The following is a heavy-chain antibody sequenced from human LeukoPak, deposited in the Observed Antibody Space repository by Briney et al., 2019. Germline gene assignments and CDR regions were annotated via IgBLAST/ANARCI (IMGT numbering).Heavy chain of an antibody. CDR1: GFTFRTYE. Sequence: GGSLRPSCAASGFTFRTYEMNWVAQAPGKGLEGVSYISSSGSTVYYADSVKARFTISSAKAQTTLCLQINSLRSAAPAVHYCSRGSCWYGMDVWREGTTVSV. J-gene: IGHJ6*01. V-gene: IGHV3-48*03. D-gene: IGHD6-19*01. CDR3: SRGSCWYGMDV. CDR2: ISSSGSTV.